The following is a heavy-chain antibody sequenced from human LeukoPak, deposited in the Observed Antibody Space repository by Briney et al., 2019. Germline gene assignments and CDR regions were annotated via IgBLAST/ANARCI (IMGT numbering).Heavy chain of an antibody. Sequence: SETLSLTCAVYGGSFSGYYWSCIRQPPGKGLEWIGEINHSGSTNYNPSLKSRVTISVDTSKNQFSLKLSSVTAADTAVYYCARSPVVPAAIRFSGYYYYMDVWGKGTTVTVSS. V-gene: IGHV4-34*01. D-gene: IGHD2-2*01. CDR2: INHSGST. J-gene: IGHJ6*03. CDR3: ARSPVVPAAIRFSGYYYYMDV. CDR1: GGSFSGYY.